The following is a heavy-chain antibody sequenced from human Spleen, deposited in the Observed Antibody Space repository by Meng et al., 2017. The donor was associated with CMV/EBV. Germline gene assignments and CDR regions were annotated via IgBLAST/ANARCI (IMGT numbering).Heavy chain of an antibody. V-gene: IGHV3-53*01. J-gene: IGHJ6*02. Sequence: GESLKISCAASGFTVSSNYMSWVRQAPGKGLEWVSVIYSGGSTYYADSVKGRFTISRDNSKNTLYLQMNSPRAEDTAVYYCASSSSYYYGMDVWGQGTTVTVSS. CDR3: ASSSSYYYGMDV. D-gene: IGHD6-6*01. CDR2: IYSGGST. CDR1: GFTVSSNY.